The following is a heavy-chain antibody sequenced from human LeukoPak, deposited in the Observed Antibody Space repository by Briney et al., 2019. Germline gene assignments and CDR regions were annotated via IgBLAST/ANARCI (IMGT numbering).Heavy chain of an antibody. J-gene: IGHJ5*02. CDR3: ATNPAIVATRPNWFDP. Sequence: SVKVSCKASGGTFSSYAISWVRQAPGQGLEWMGRIIPILGIANYAQKFQGRATITADKSTSTAYMELSSLRSEDTAVYYCATNPAIVATRPNWFDPWGQGTLVTVSS. CDR1: GGTFSSYA. D-gene: IGHD5-12*01. CDR2: IIPILGIA. V-gene: IGHV1-69*04.